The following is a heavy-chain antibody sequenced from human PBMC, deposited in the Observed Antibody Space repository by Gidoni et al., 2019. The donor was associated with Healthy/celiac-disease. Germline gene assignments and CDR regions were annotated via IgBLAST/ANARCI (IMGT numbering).Heavy chain of an antibody. V-gene: IGHV3-9*01. J-gene: IGHJ4*02. D-gene: IGHD5-12*01. Sequence: EVQLVESGGGLVQPGRSLRLSCAASGFPFDDYAMHWVRQAPGKGLEWVSGISWNSGSIGYADSVKGRFTISRDNAKNSLYLQMNSLRAEDTALYYCAKGTIVATISPLDYWGQGTLVTVSS. CDR3: AKGTIVATISPLDY. CDR1: GFPFDDYA. CDR2: ISWNSGSI.